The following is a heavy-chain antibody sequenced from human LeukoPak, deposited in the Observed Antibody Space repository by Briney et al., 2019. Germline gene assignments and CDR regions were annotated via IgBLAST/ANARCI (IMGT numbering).Heavy chain of an antibody. CDR1: GFTFSSYG. CDR3: AKDIEAGYSSSWTIEY. V-gene: IGHV3-30*18. D-gene: IGHD6-13*01. J-gene: IGHJ4*02. Sequence: GRSLRLSCVASGFTFSSYGMHWVRQAPGKGLEWVALISYDGRNKYYVDSVKGRFTISRDNSKNTLCLQMNSLRAEDTAVYYCAKDIEAGYSSSWTIEYWGQGTLVTVSS. CDR2: ISYDGRNK.